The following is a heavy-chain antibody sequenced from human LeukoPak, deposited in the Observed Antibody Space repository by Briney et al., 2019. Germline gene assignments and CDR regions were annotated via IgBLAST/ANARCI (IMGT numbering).Heavy chain of an antibody. D-gene: IGHD3-10*01. Sequence: ASVKVSCKASGYTFTDYYMHWVRQAPGQGLEWMGWINPNSGGTNYAQKFQGRVTMTRDTSISTAYMELSRLRSDDTAVYYCAREASYGSGSYYYYYYGMDVWGQGTTVTVSS. J-gene: IGHJ6*02. V-gene: IGHV1-2*02. CDR1: GYTFTDYY. CDR3: AREASYGSGSYYYYYYGMDV. CDR2: INPNSGGT.